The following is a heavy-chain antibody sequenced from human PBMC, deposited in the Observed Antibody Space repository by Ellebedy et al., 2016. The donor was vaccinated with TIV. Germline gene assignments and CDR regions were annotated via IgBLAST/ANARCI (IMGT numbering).Heavy chain of an antibody. D-gene: IGHD2-2*01. V-gene: IGHV4-59*12. CDR2: IYYSGRT. CDR1: GGSISSYY. Sequence: MPSETLSLTCTVSGGSISSYYWTRIRQPPGKGLEWIGYIYYSGRTNYNPSLKSRVTISVDTSKNQFSLKLSSVTAADTAVYYCAAGWVPAAPLQPWGQGTLVTVSS. CDR3: AAGWVPAAPLQP. J-gene: IGHJ5*02.